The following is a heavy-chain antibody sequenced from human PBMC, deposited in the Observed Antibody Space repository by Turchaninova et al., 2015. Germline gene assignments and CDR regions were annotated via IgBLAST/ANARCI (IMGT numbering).Heavy chain of an antibody. J-gene: IGHJ4*02. D-gene: IGHD4/OR15-4a*01. CDR3: AREANSVDY. V-gene: IGHV1-46*01. CDR1: GYTFTSYL. CDR2: IKPSDSTI. Sequence: QVQLVQSGSEVKRPGASVKVSCNASGYTFTSYLIHWVRQAPGQGLEWMGIIKPSDSTINYAQKFQGRVTMTRDTSTSTVYMELSSLKSEDAAVYYCAREANSVDYWGQGTLVTVSS.